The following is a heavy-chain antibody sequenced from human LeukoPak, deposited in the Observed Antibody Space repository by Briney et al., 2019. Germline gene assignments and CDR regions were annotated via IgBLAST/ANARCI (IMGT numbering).Heavy chain of an antibody. J-gene: IGHJ4*02. Sequence: GGSLRLSCAASGFTFISYGMSWVRQAPGKGLEWVSGITGSGGSTYYADSVKGRFTISRDNSKNTLYLQMNSLRAEDTAVYYCAKDRLAYSYAQPFDYWGQGTLVTVSS. CDR3: AKDRLAYSYAQPFDY. CDR2: ITGSGGST. D-gene: IGHD5-18*01. V-gene: IGHV3-23*01. CDR1: GFTFISYG.